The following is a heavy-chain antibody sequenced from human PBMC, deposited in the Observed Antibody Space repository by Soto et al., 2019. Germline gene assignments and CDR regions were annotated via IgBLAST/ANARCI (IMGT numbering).Heavy chain of an antibody. D-gene: IGHD1-7*01. CDR2: INAGKGDT. Sequence: GASVKVSCKASGYIFTNHAIPWVRQAPGQGLEWMGWINAGKGDTKYPQRFQGRVIITRDTSASTAYMELSSLRSEDTAVYYCARNILGGTTDYWG. CDR3: ARNILGGTTDY. V-gene: IGHV1-3*01. J-gene: IGHJ4*01. CDR1: GYIFTNHA.